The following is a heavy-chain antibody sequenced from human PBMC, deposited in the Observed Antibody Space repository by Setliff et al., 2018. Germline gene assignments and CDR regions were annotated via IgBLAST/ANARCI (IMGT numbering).Heavy chain of an antibody. D-gene: IGHD5-12*01. CDR3: ARGGYNGYAVFDD. J-gene: IGHJ4*02. V-gene: IGHV4-59*01. CDR2: IYYTGSP. Sequence: ETLSLTCTVSGGSIDSSFWNWIRQSPGKGLEWIGNIYYTGSPSYSPSLRSRGTISVDTSKNKFSLSLSSVTAADTAVYYCARGGYNGYAVFDDWGQGALVTVSS. CDR1: GGSIDSSF.